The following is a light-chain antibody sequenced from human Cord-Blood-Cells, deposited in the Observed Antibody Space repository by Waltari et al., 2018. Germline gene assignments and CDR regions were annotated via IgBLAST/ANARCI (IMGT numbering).Light chain of an antibody. V-gene: IGLV2-14*01. Sequence: QSPLTPPSPLSGSPGQSITISCTGPSCDVGGYNHVSWYQQHPLKAPKLMIYVVSQRPSGVSNRFSGSKSGNTASLTISGLQAEDEADYYCSSYTSSSTYVFGTGTKVTVL. CDR3: SSYTSSSTYV. J-gene: IGLJ1*01. CDR1: SCDVGGYNH. CDR2: VVS.